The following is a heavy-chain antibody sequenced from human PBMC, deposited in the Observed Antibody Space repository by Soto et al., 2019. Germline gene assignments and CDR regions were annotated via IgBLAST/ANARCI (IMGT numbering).Heavy chain of an antibody. CDR3: HGYGY. D-gene: IGHD5-12*01. CDR1: GFTVSSTNY. Sequence: EVQVVESGGGLIQPGGSLRLSCVVSGFTVSSTNYKSWVRQAPGKGLEWVSVIYSGGTTFYADSVKGRFTISRDNSKNTLYPQMNSLRAEDTAVYYCHGYGYWGQGTLVTVSS. J-gene: IGHJ4*02. V-gene: IGHV3-53*01. CDR2: IYSGGTT.